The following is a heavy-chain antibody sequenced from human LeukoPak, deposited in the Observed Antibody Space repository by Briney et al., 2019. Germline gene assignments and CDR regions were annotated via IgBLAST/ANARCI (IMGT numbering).Heavy chain of an antibody. J-gene: IGHJ6*03. D-gene: IGHD2-15*01. CDR3: ARAPRSLNCSGGSCYSVHYYYYMDV. V-gene: IGHV4-59*01. CDR2: ICYSGST. CDR1: GGSISSYC. Sequence: SETLSLTCTVSGGSISSYCWSWIRQPPGKGLEWIGYICYSGSTNYNPSLKSRVTISVDTSKNQFSLKLSSVTAADTAVYYCARAPRSLNCSGGSCYSVHYYYYMDVWGKGTTVTVSS.